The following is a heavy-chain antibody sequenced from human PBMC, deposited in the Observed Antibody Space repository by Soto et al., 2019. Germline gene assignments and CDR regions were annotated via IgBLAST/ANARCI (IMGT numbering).Heavy chain of an antibody. CDR3: ARPVYSKYGPGVDV. V-gene: IGHV3-74*01. D-gene: IGHD4-4*01. CDR1: GFTFSVYW. J-gene: IGHJ6*02. Sequence: EVQLVESGGGLVQPGGSLRLSCAASGFTFSVYWMHWVRQAPGKGLVWVSRIDSDGSTTSYADSVKGRFTISRDNAKSTLYLQMNSRRAEDTAVYYCARPVYSKYGPGVDVWGQGTTVNVSS. CDR2: IDSDGSTT.